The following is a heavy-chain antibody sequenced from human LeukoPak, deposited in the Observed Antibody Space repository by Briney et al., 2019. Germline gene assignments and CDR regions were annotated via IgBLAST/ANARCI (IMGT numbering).Heavy chain of an antibody. D-gene: IGHD4-17*01. J-gene: IGHJ6*03. V-gene: IGHV4-38-2*01. CDR1: GYSISSGYY. Sequence: SETLSLTCAVSGYSISSGYYWGWIRPPPGKGLEWIGIIYHSGSTYYNPSLKSRVTISVDTSKNQFSLKLSSVTAADTAVYYCARFGWDGDYGRRYYYYMDVWGKGTTVTVSS. CDR3: ARFGWDGDYGRRYYYYMDV. CDR2: IYHSGST.